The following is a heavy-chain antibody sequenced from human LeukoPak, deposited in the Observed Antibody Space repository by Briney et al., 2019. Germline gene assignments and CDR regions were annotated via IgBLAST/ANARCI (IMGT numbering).Heavy chain of an antibody. Sequence: PGGSLRLSCAASGFTFSSYGMHWVRQAPGKGLEWVAFIRYDGSNKYYTDSVKGRFTISRDNSKNTLYLQMNSLRAEDTAVYYCARDGTAMVTFSYYYYMDVWGKGTTVTISS. CDR1: GFTFSSYG. V-gene: IGHV3-30*02. CDR3: ARDGTAMVTFSYYYYMDV. D-gene: IGHD5-18*01. J-gene: IGHJ6*03. CDR2: IRYDGSNK.